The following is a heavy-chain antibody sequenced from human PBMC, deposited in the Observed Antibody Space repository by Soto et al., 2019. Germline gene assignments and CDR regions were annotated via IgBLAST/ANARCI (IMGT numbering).Heavy chain of an antibody. CDR3: ARVPVEDIVVVPAADAYYGMDV. D-gene: IGHD2-2*01. CDR2: INWNGGST. V-gene: IGHV3-20*04. J-gene: IGHJ6*02. Sequence: GGSLRLSSAASVFTFDDYGMSWVRQAPGKGLEWVSGINWNGGSTGYADSVKGRFTISRDNAKNSLYLQMNSLRAEDTALYYCARVPVEDIVVVPAADAYYGMDVWGQGTTVTVSS. CDR1: VFTFDDYG.